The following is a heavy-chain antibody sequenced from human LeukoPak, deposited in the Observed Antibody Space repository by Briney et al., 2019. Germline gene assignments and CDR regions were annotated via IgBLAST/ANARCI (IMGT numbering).Heavy chain of an antibody. D-gene: IGHD6-13*01. Sequence: SVKVSCKASGGTFSNYAVSWVRQAPGQGLEWMGGILPLFVTPSNEQKFKGRATIPTDESMATAYMDWSSLRSEDTAVYYCAGVRGSWEGYFDYWGQGTRVTVSS. V-gene: IGHV1-69*05. CDR2: ILPLFVTP. CDR1: GGTFSNYA. CDR3: AGVRGSWEGYFDY. J-gene: IGHJ4*02.